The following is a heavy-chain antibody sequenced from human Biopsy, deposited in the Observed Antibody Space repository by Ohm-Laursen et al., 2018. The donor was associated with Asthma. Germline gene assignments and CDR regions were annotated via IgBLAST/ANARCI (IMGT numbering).Heavy chain of an antibody. J-gene: IGHJ6*02. D-gene: IGHD6-19*01. CDR3: ARCQVGYSSGWSLLLKKIYYSGMDV. CDR2: IMTFFGTT. Sequence: SVKVSCKAPGGTFSNFAISWVRQAPGQGLEWLGGIMTFFGTTNYAQKFQGRVTITADESTSTAYMEVTSLRSEDTAIYYCARCQVGYSSGWSLLLKKIYYSGMDVWGQGTAVTGSS. CDR1: GGTFSNFA. V-gene: IGHV1-69*13.